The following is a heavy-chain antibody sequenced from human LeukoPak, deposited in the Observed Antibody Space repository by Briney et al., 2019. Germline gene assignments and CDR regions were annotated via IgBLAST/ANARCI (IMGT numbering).Heavy chain of an antibody. D-gene: IGHD3-9*01. Sequence: PSQTLSLTCTVSGGSISSGGYYWSWIRQHPGKGLEWIGYIYYSGSTYYNPPLKSRVTISVDTSKNQFSLKLSSVTAADTAVYYCARSADILTGYPGDYYYYGMDVWGQGTTVTVSS. CDR1: GGSISSGGYY. J-gene: IGHJ6*02. V-gene: IGHV4-31*03. CDR3: ARSADILTGYPGDYYYYGMDV. CDR2: IYYSGST.